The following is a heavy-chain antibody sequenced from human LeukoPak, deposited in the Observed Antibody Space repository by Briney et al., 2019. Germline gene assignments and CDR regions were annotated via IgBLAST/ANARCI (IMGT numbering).Heavy chain of an antibody. Sequence: GGPLRLSCAVSGFIFSNYGMHWVRQAPGKGLQWVAFIRSDGSEKSYAGGVKGRFTISRDNSKNTLYVQMNSLRADDTAVYYCAKHDSSSVYWGQGTLVTVSS. CDR1: GFIFSNYG. V-gene: IGHV3-30*02. CDR3: AKHDSSSVY. D-gene: IGHD3-22*01. J-gene: IGHJ4*02. CDR2: IRSDGSEK.